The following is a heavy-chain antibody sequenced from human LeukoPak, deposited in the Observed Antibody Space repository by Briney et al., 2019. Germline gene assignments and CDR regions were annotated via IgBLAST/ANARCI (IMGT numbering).Heavy chain of an antibody. J-gene: IGHJ4*02. CDR1: GFTFDIYG. V-gene: IGHV3-30*19. CDR3: ARDYSSSWYFDY. Sequence: TGRSLRLSCAASGFTFDIYGMHWVRQTPGKGLEWVAVISYDGSNKYYADSVKGRFTISRDNSKNTLYLQMNSLRAEDTAVYYCARDYSSSWYFDYWGQGTLVTVSS. CDR2: ISYDGSNK. D-gene: IGHD6-13*01.